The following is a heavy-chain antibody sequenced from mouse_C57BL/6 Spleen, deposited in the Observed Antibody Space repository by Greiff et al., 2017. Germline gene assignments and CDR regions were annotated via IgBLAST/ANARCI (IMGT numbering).Heavy chain of an antibody. D-gene: IGHD2-4*01. CDR2: IDPENGDT. V-gene: IGHV14-4*01. Sequence: EVQLQESGAELVRPGASVKLSSTASGFNIKDDYMHWVKQRPEQGLEWIGWIDPENGDTEYASKFQGKATITADTSSNTAYLQLSSLTSEDTAVYYCTEGLRRNYWGQGTTLTVFS. CDR3: TEGLRRNY. J-gene: IGHJ2*01. CDR1: GFNIKDDY.